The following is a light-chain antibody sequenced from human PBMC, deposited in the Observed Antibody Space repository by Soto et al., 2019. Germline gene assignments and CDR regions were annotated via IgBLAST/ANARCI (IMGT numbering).Light chain of an antibody. CDR2: GAS. V-gene: IGKV3-15*01. J-gene: IGKJ4*01. Sequence: EIVMTQSPATLSVSPGERATLSCRASQTLYNNLAWYQQKLGQAPRLLIYGASARATDIPARFSGSGSGTEFTLTSSGLQAEDCAIYYCQQYSDWPLTFGGGTKVEIK. CDR1: QTLYNN. CDR3: QQYSDWPLT.